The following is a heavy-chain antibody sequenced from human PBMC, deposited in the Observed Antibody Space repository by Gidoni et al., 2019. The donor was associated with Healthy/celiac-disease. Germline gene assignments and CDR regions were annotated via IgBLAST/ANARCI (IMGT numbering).Heavy chain of an antibody. D-gene: IGHD3-22*01. J-gene: IGHJ3*02. Sequence: QVQLVQSGAAVKKPGSSVKVSCKASGGTFSRYAISWLRQAPGQGLEWMGGIIPILGTANYAQKFQGRVTITADESTSTAYMELSSLRSEDTAVYHCAGAHDYYDSSGENDAFDIWGQGTMVTVSS. CDR1: GGTFSRYA. V-gene: IGHV1-69*01. CDR2: IIPILGTA. CDR3: AGAHDYYDSSGENDAFDI.